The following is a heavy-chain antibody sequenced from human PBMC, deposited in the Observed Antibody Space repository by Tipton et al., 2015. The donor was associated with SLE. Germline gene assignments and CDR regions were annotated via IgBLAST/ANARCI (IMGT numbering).Heavy chain of an antibody. CDR2: IYESGNT. Sequence: TLSLTCSVSGGSLSSYYWSWIRQPPGKGLEWIGYIYESGNTNYNSSLKSRVTMSVDTPKNQFSLKLRSVTAADTAVYYCARDDPAMEGAFDVWGQGTMVIVSS. J-gene: IGHJ3*01. D-gene: IGHD2-2*01. CDR1: GGSLSSYY. CDR3: ARDDPAMEGAFDV. V-gene: IGHV4-59*01.